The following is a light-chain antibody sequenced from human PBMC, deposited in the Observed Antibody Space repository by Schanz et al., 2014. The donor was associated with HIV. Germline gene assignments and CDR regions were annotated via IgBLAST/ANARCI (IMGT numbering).Light chain of an antibody. J-gene: IGKJ1*01. CDR3: QQSYDYPRT. CDR1: QGINSA. Sequence: AIQLTQSPSSLSASVGDRVTITCRASQGINSALAWYQQKPGRPPKLLIYDASSLQSGVPSRFRGSGSGTDFTLAISSLHPEDFATYYCQQSYDYPRTFGQGTKVE. V-gene: IGKV1D-13*01. CDR2: DAS.